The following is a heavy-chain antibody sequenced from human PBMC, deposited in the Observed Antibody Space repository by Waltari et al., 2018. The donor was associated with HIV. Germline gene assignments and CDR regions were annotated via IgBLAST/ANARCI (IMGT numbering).Heavy chain of an antibody. CDR1: A. D-gene: IGHD1-1*01. CDR3: ARGYPWALSFDY. CDR2: IIPIFGTA. V-gene: IGHV1-69*01. J-gene: IGHJ4*02. Sequence: AISWVRQAPGQGLEWMGGIIPIFGTANYAQKFQGRVTITADESTSTAYMELSSLRSEDTAVYYCARGYPWALSFDYWGQGTLVTVSS.